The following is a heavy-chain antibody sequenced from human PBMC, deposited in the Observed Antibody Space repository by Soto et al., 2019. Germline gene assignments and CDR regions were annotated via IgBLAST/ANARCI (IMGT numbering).Heavy chain of an antibody. V-gene: IGHV3-23*01. D-gene: IGHD3-10*01. CDR2: ISGSGTST. CDR1: GFTFTSYA. Sequence: EVQVLESGGDLVQPGGSLRLSCAASGFTFTSYAMSWVRQAPGKGLEWVSSISGSGTSTYYAESVKGRFTISRDNTESTLYLQMNSLRAEDTALYYCAKAGLLWFGEPVDYWGQGTLVTVSS. J-gene: IGHJ4*02. CDR3: AKAGLLWFGEPVDY.